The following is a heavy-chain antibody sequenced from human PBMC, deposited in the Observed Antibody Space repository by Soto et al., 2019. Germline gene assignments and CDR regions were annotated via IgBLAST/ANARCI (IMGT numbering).Heavy chain of an antibody. D-gene: IGHD6-13*01. CDR3: ARHSGTFLTLYYYYGMDV. CDR1: GYSFTSYW. CDR2: IDPSDSYT. Sequence: PGESLKISCKGSGYSFTSYWISWVRQMPGKGLEWMGRIDPSDSYTNYSPSFQGHVTISADKSISTAYLQWSSLKASDTAMYYCARHSGTFLTLYYYYGMDVWGQGTTVTVSS. J-gene: IGHJ6*02. V-gene: IGHV5-10-1*01.